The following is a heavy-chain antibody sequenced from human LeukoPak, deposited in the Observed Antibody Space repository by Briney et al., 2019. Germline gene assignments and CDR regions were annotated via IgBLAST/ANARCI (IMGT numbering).Heavy chain of an antibody. D-gene: IGHD3-10*01. Sequence: GGSLRLSCAASGFTFSIYAIHWVRQAPGKGLEYVSAISSNGGSTYYANSVKGRFTISRDNSKNTLYLQMGSLRAEDMAVYYCARDPRGEYYFDYWGQGTLVTVSS. V-gene: IGHV3-64*01. CDR1: GFTFSIYA. CDR3: ARDPRGEYYFDY. J-gene: IGHJ4*02. CDR2: ISSNGGST.